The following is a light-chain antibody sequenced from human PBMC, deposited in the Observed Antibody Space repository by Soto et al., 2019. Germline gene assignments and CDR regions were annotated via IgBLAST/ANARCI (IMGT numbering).Light chain of an antibody. CDR2: DAS. J-gene: IGKJ4*01. CDR1: QSINNY. V-gene: IGKV3-11*01. Sequence: EIVLTQSPATLSLSPGERATLSCRASQSINNYVAWYQQTPGQAPRLLIYDASNRATGIPARFSGTGSGTDFTLTSSSLEPDDFALYFCQQRGNWPLTFGGGTKV. CDR3: QQRGNWPLT.